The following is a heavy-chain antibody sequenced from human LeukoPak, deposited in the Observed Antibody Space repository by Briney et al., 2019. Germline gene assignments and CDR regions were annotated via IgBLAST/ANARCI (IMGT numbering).Heavy chain of an antibody. Sequence: GGSLRLSCAASGFTFSDYFMSWVRQAPGKGLEWVSVIYSGGSTYYADSVKGRFTISRDNSKNTLYLQMNSLRAEDTAVYYCARDRYGTSYFDYWGQGTLVTVSS. CDR3: ARDRYGTSYFDY. CDR2: IYSGGST. V-gene: IGHV3-53*01. J-gene: IGHJ4*02. D-gene: IGHD2-8*01. CDR1: GFTFSDYF.